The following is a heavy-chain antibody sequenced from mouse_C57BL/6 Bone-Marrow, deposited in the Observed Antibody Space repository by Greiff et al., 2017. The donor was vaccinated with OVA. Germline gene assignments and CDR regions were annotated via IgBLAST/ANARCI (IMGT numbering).Heavy chain of an antibody. J-gene: IGHJ2*01. Sequence: VVEPGASVKISCKASGYAFSSSWMNWVKQRPGKGLEWIGRIYPGDGDTNYNGKCKGKATLTADKSSSTAYMQLSSLTSEDSAVYFCARHEDGYYASYFDYWGQGTTLTVSS. CDR2: IYPGDGDT. CDR1: GYAFSSSW. D-gene: IGHD2-3*01. CDR3: ARHEDGYYASYFDY. V-gene: IGHV1-82*01.